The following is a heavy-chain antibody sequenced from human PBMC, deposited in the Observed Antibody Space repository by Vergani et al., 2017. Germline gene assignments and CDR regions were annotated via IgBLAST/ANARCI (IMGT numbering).Heavy chain of an antibody. J-gene: IGHJ4*02. CDR2: IYYSGST. V-gene: IGHV4-34*11. CDR3: ARAKDQYYYARLGYYFDY. Sequence: QVQLQQWGAGLLKPSETLSLTCAVYGGSFSGYYWSWIRQPPGKGLEWIGYIYYSGSTNYNPSLKSRVTISVDTSKNQFSLKLSSVTAADTAVYYCARAKDQYYYARLGYYFDYWGQGTLVTVSS. CDR1: GGSFSGYY. D-gene: IGHD3-10*01.